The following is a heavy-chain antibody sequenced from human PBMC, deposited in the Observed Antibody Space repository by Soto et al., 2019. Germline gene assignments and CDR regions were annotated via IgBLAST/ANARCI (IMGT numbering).Heavy chain of an antibody. J-gene: IGHJ5*02. D-gene: IGHD2-15*01. CDR1: GYTFTSYD. V-gene: IGHV1-8*01. Sequence: ASVKVSCKASGYTFTSYDINWVRQATGQGLEGMGWMNPNSGNTGYAQKFQGRVTMTRNTSISTAYMELSSLRSDDTAVYYSAGGYCSGGSCYWFDPWGQGTLVTVSS. CDR2: MNPNSGNT. CDR3: AGGYCSGGSCYWFDP.